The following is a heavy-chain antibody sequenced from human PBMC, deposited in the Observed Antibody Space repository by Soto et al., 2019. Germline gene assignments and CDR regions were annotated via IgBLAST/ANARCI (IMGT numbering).Heavy chain of an antibody. CDR1: GGTFSSYA. Sequence: QVQLVQSGAEVKKPVSSVKVSCKASGGTFSSYAISWVRQAPGQGLEWMGGIIPIFGTANYAQKFQGRVTITADESTSTAYMELSSLRSEDTAVYYCARDYPVMSAARSNWFDPWGQLTLVTVSS. CDR3: ARDYPVMSAARSNWFDP. CDR2: IIPIFGTA. V-gene: IGHV1-69*12. D-gene: IGHD3-16*01. J-gene: IGHJ5*02.